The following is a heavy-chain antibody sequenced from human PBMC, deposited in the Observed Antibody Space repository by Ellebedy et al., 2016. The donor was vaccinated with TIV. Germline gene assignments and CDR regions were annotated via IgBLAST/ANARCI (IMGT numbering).Heavy chain of an antibody. Sequence: GESLKISCTASGFTFDDYAMSWFRQAPGKGLEWVGIIRDKGHGGITQYGASVKGRFTISKDDSKSIAYLQMNSLQTEDTAVYYCTRDTILPLYWGQGILVTVSS. CDR3: TRDTILPLY. J-gene: IGHJ4*02. CDR1: GFTFDDYA. D-gene: IGHD2-2*01. CDR2: IRDKGHGGIT. V-gene: IGHV3-49*03.